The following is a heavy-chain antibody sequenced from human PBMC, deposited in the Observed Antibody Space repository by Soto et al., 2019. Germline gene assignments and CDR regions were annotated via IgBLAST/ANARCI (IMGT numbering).Heavy chain of an antibody. V-gene: IGHV1-18*01. J-gene: IGHJ6*02. CDR2: ISAYNGNT. D-gene: IGHD3-10*01. CDR3: ARDRVGPQAFYYYGMDV. Sequence: QVQLVQSGAEVKKPGASVKVSCKASGYTFTSYGISWVRQAPGQGLEWMGWISAYNGNTNYARKLQGRVTMTTDTSTSTAYMELRSLRSDDTAVYYCARDRVGPQAFYYYGMDVWGQGTTVTVSS. CDR1: GYTFTSYG.